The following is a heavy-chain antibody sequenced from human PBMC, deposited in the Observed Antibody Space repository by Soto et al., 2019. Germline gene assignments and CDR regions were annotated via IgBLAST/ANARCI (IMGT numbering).Heavy chain of an antibody. D-gene: IGHD1-26*01. CDR1: GGTFSSYA. Sequence: QVQLVQSGAEVKKPGSSVKVSCKASGGTFSSYAISWVRQAPGQGLEWMGGIIPIFGTANYAQKFQGRVAITADKSTSTAYMELSSLRSEDTARYYCTRGWETVGTTTPFAYWGQGTLVTVSS. J-gene: IGHJ4*02. CDR3: TRGWETVGTTTPFAY. V-gene: IGHV1-69*06. CDR2: IIPIFGTA.